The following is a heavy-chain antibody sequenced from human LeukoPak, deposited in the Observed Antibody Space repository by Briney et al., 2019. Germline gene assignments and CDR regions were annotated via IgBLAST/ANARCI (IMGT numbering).Heavy chain of an antibody. D-gene: IGHD5-18*01. CDR3: AKGAYSYGISSENY. J-gene: IGHJ4*02. CDR1: GFTFSSYS. Sequence: GGSLRLSCGGSGFTFSSYSMSWVRQAPGKGLEWVANIKEDGSEKYYMDSVKGRFTISRDNAKNSVYLQMNSLRGEDTAVYYCAKGAYSYGISSENYWGQGTLVTVSS. V-gene: IGHV3-7*01. CDR2: IKEDGSEK.